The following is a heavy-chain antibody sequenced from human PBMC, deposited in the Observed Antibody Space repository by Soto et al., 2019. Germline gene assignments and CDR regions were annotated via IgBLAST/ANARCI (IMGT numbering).Heavy chain of an antibody. D-gene: IGHD2-15*01. CDR2: INPSGEHT. J-gene: IGHJ4*02. CDR1: GYSFKDHY. V-gene: IGHV1-46*02. Sequence: ASVKVSCKASGYSFKDHYMHWVRQAPGRGLEWVGIINPSGEHTNYAQQFRGRVAMTRDTSTSTAYMELRSLRSEDTAVYFCARISCKGGSCYFDFDHWGQGTLVTV. CDR3: ARISCKGGSCYFDFDH.